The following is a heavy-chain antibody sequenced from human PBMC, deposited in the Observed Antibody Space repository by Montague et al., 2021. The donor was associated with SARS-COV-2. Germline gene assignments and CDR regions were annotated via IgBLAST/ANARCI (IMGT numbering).Heavy chain of an antibody. CDR1: GDSISHSSFY. CDR2: IYYTGSS. J-gene: IGHJ6*03. V-gene: IGHV4-39*01. D-gene: IGHD2-2*01. CDR3: ARHTVVCTSTSCFQEPTSCFYLEV. Sequence: SETLSLTCSVSGDSISHSSFYWGWIRQPPGKGLEWIGGIYYTGSSSYNPSLKSRVTISIDTSKNQFSLELSSVTATDTAVYYCARHTVVCTSTSCFQEPTSCFYLEVWGKGTTVTVSS.